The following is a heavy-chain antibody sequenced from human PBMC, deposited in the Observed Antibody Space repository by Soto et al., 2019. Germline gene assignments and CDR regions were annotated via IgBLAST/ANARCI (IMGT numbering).Heavy chain of an antibody. J-gene: IGHJ4*02. D-gene: IGHD7-27*01. CDR2: IWYDGNSK. V-gene: IGHV3-33*01. CDR1: GFTFSSYG. CDR3: ARDSSSGEGFDF. Sequence: QVQLVESGGGVVQPGRSLRLSCAASGFTFSSYGMHWVRQAPGKGLEWMAVIWYDGNSKDYGDSVRGRFTVSRDNSKNTLYLQMDSLRAEDTAVYYCARDSSSGEGFDFWGQETLVTVSS.